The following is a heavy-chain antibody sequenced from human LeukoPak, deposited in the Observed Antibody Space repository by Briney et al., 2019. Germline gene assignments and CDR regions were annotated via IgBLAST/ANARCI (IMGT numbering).Heavy chain of an antibody. J-gene: IGHJ4*02. CDR2: ISYDGSNK. Sequence: PGRSLRLSCAASGFTFSSYATPWVRQAPGKGLEWVAVISYDGSNKYYADSVKGRFTISRDNSKNTLYLQMNSLRAEDTAVYYCARGLMVNIDYWGQGTLVTVSS. D-gene: IGHD3-10*01. CDR1: GFTFSSYA. CDR3: ARGLMVNIDY. V-gene: IGHV3-30-3*01.